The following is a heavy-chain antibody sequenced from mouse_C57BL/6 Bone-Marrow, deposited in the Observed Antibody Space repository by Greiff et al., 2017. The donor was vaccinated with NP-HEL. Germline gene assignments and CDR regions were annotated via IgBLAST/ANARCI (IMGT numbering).Heavy chain of an antibody. CDR3: ADYYGSSG. J-gene: IGHJ2*01. V-gene: IGHV1-66*01. CDR2: IYPGSGNT. CDR1: GYSFTSYY. D-gene: IGHD1-1*01. Sequence: QVQLQQSGPELVKPGASVKISCKASGYSFTSYYIHWVKQRPGQGLEWIGCIYPGSGNTKYNEKFKGKATLTADTSSSTAYMQLSSLTSEDSAVYYCADYYGSSGWGQGTTLTVSS.